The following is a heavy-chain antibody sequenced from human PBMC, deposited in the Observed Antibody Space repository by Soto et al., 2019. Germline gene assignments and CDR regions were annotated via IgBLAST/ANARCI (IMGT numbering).Heavy chain of an antibody. V-gene: IGHV1-18*01. D-gene: IGHD6-13*01. Sequence: QVQLVQSGVEVKKPGASVKVSCKASGYTFTNYAISWVRQAPGRVLEWMGWVNTYNGNPNYAQIFQGRITMTTDTSXXXXXXXXXXXXXXXSAVYYCASDSQYSTSWQRXDSWGQGTLVTV. CDR3: ASDSQYSTSWQRXDS. J-gene: IGHJ5*01. CDR1: GYTFTNYA. CDR2: VNTYNGNP.